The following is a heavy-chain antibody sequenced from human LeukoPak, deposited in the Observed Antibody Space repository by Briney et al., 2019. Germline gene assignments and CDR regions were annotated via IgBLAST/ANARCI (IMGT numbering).Heavy chain of an antibody. Sequence: GGSLRLSCAASGFTFSTYAMTWVRQAPGKGLEWVSGISGNSDMTYYADSVKGRFSISRDNSKNTLYLQMNSLRADDTALYYCAKRLWESKGLDPFDIWGQGTMVTVSS. CDR2: ISGNSDMT. V-gene: IGHV3-23*01. CDR3: AKRLWESKGLDPFDI. D-gene: IGHD5-18*01. CDR1: GFTFSTYA. J-gene: IGHJ3*02.